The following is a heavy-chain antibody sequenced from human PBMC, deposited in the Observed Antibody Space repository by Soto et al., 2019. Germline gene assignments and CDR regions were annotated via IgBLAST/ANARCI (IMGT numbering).Heavy chain of an antibody. CDR2: IFWDDDK. D-gene: IGHD5-12*01. CDR3: AHSSMGGYDRNFQH. V-gene: IGHV2-5*02. CDR1: GFSLSTYGVG. J-gene: IGHJ1*01. Sequence: QITLKESGPPLVKPTQTLTLTCTFSGFSLSTYGVGVGWIRQPPGKALEWLALIFWDDDKRYSPSLKSRLTTXTXTXXNQVALTMTNVDPVDTATYYCAHSSMGGYDRNFQHWGQGTLVTVSS.